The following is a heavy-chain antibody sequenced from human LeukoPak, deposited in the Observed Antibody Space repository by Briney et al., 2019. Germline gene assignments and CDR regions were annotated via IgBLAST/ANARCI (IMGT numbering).Heavy chain of an antibody. Sequence: GGSLRLSCAASGYTFSSYGMHWVRQAPGKGLEWVAVIWYDGSNKYYADSVKGRFTISRDNSKNTLYLQMSSLRAEDTAVYYCARGNSNGAFDIWGQGTMVTVSS. V-gene: IGHV3-33*01. CDR2: IWYDGSNK. J-gene: IGHJ3*02. CDR3: ARGNSNGAFDI. CDR1: GYTFSSYG. D-gene: IGHD4-11*01.